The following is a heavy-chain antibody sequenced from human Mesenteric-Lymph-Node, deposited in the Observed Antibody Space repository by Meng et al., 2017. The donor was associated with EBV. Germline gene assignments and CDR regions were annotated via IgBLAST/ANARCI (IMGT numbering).Heavy chain of an antibody. CDR1: GGTFSRFS. J-gene: IGHJ5*02. CDR3: AISDGWDIS. D-gene: IGHD5-24*01. Sequence: QRVLSGAEVKKPGSSGKGSCQASGGTFSRFSIHWVRLAPGQGLEWMAGIIPLFSTTNYAQNFQGRVTITADASTSTAYMEVSSLRSDDTAVYYCAISDGWDISWGQGTLVTVSS. CDR2: IIPLFSTT. V-gene: IGHV1-69*01.